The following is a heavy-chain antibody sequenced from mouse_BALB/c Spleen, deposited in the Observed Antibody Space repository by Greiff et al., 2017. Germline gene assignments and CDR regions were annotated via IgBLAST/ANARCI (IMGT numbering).Heavy chain of an antibody. CDR1: GFTFSSFG. J-gene: IGHJ1*01. Sequence: EVQGVESGGGLVQPGGSRTLSCAASGFTFSSFGMHWVRQAPEKGLEWVAYISSGSSTIYYADTVKGRFTITRDNPKNTLFLQMTSLRSEDTAMYYCARSGGNYPYWYFDVWGEGTTVTVSS. CDR2: ISSGSSTI. D-gene: IGHD2-1*01. V-gene: IGHV5-17*02. CDR3: ARSGGNYPYWYFDV.